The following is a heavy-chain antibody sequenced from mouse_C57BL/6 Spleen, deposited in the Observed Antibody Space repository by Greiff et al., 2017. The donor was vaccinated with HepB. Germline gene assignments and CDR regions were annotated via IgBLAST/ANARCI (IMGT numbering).Heavy chain of an antibody. Sequence: EVNLQQSGAELVRPGASVKLSCTASGFNIKDYYMHWVKQRPEQGLEWIGRIDPEDGDTEYAPKFQGKATMTADTSSNTAYLQLSSLTSEDTAVYYCTTLFITTVVSYFDYWGQGTTLTVSS. J-gene: IGHJ2*01. V-gene: IGHV14-1*01. CDR3: TTLFITTVVSYFDY. CDR1: GFNIKDYY. D-gene: IGHD1-1*01. CDR2: IDPEDGDT.